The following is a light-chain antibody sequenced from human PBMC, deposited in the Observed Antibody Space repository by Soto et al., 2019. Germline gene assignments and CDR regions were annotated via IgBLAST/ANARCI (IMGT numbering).Light chain of an antibody. V-gene: IGKV3-20*01. J-gene: IGKJ1*01. CDR1: QSVRSY. CDR3: QQYGSSPRT. CDR2: GAF. Sequence: EIVLTQSPATLSLSPGERATLYCRASQSVRSYLAWYQHKPGQAPRLLIYGAFKRATGIPDRFSGSGSGTDFTLTISRMEPEDFAVYCCQQYGSSPRTVGQGTKVDIK.